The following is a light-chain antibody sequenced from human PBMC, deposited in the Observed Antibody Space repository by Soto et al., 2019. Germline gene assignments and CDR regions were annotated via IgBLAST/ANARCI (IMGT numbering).Light chain of an antibody. CDR1: QSITTY. CDR3: QQTYSTPPT. J-gene: IGKJ4*01. V-gene: IGKV1-39*01. Sequence: DIQMTQSPSSLSASVGDRVTITCRASQSITTYLNWYQQKPGKAPKLLIYAASGLQSGVPSRFSGSGSGTDFILTISSMQREDFATYFCQQTYSTPPTFGGGTKVEIK. CDR2: AAS.